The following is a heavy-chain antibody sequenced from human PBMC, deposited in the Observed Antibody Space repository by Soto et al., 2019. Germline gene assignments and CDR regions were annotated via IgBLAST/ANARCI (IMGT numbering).Heavy chain of an antibody. CDR3: AKDLPFLSLYCYDGMDV. Sequence: GGSLSLSCAASGFTFSSYGMHWVRQAPGKGLERVSVISYDGSNKYYADSVNGRFTISRDNSKNTLYLQMNSLRAEATAVYYCAKDLPFLSLYCYDGMDVWGQGTTVTVSS. J-gene: IGHJ6*02. CDR1: GFTFSSYG. CDR2: ISYDGSNK. V-gene: IGHV3-30*18.